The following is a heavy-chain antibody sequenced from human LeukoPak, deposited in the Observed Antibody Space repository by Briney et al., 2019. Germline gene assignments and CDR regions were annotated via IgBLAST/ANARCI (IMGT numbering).Heavy chain of an antibody. CDR3: AKETYDSSGYDY. V-gene: IGHV3-43*02. D-gene: IGHD3-22*01. Sequence: GGSLRLSCAASGFTFDDYAMHWVRQAPGKGLEWVSLISGDGGSTYYADSVKGRFTISRDNSKNSLYLQMDSLRTEDTALYYCAKETYDSSGYDYWGQGTLVTVSS. J-gene: IGHJ4*02. CDR2: ISGDGGST. CDR1: GFTFDDYA.